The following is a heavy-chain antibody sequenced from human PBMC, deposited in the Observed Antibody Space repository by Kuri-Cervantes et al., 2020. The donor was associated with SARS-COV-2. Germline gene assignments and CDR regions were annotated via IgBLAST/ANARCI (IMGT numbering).Heavy chain of an antibody. V-gene: IGHV1-18*04. Sequence: ASVQVSCKASGYTFTGYYMHWVRQAPGQGLEWMGWISAYNGNTNYAQKLQGRVTMTTDPSTSTAYMELRSRRSDDTAVYYCARTYYDCWRGYHDYYYGMDVWGQGTMVTVSS. D-gene: IGHD3-3*01. CDR1: GYTFTGYY. J-gene: IGHJ6*02. CDR3: ARTYYDCWRGYHDYYYGMDV. CDR2: ISAYNGNT.